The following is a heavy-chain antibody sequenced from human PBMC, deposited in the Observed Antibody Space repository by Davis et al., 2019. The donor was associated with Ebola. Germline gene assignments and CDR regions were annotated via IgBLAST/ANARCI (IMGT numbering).Heavy chain of an antibody. Sequence: GESLKISCAASGFTFSSYWMHWVRQAPGKGLVWVSRINSDGSSTSYADSVKGRFTISRDNSKNTLYLQMNSLRAEDTAVYYCAKTHRKIVLVVYAIGYGMDVWGQGTTVTVSS. V-gene: IGHV3-74*01. CDR2: INSDGSST. J-gene: IGHJ6*02. D-gene: IGHD2-8*02. CDR1: GFTFSSYW. CDR3: AKTHRKIVLVVYAIGYGMDV.